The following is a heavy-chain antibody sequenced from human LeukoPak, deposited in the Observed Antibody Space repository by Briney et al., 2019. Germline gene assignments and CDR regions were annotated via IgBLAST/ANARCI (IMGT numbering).Heavy chain of an antibody. Sequence: ASVKVSCKASGYTFTSYGISWVRQAPGRGLEGMGWISAYNGNTNYAQQLQGRVTMTTDTYTSTAYMELRSLRSDDTAVYYCARQPIVGATINSYYMDVWGKGTKVAVSS. D-gene: IGHD1-26*01. CDR3: ARQPIVGATINSYYMDV. V-gene: IGHV1-18*01. J-gene: IGHJ6*03. CDR2: ISAYNGNT. CDR1: GYTFTSYG.